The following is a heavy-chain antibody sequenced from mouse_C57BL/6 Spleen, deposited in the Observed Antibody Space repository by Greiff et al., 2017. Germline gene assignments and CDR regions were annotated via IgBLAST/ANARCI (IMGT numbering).Heavy chain of an antibody. CDR3: ARLGTTVDFDY. CDR2: IYPGDGDT. D-gene: IGHD1-1*01. Sequence: QVQLQQSGPELVKPGASVKISCKASGYAFSSSWMNWVKQRPGKGLEWIGRIYPGDGDTNYNGKFKGKATLTAYKSSSTAYMQLSSLTSEDSAVYFCARLGTTVDFDYWGQGTTLTVSS. CDR1: GYAFSSSW. V-gene: IGHV1-82*01. J-gene: IGHJ2*01.